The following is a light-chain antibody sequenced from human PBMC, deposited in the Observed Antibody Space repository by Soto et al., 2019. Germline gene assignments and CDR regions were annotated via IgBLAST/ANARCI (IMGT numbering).Light chain of an antibody. J-gene: IGLJ1*01. CDR1: SSDVGSYNL. CDR2: EGS. CDR3: CSYAGFTSYV. Sequence: QSALTQRASVSGSPGQSITISCTGTSSDVGSYNLVSWYQQHPGKAPKLMIYEGSKRPSGVSNRFSGSKSGNTASLTISGLQAEDEADYYCCSYAGFTSYVFGNGTKLTVL. V-gene: IGLV2-23*01.